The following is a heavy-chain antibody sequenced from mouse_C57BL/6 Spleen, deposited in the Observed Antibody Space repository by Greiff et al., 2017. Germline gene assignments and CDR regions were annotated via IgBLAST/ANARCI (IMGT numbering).Heavy chain of an antibody. J-gene: IGHJ3*01. V-gene: IGHV2-9-1*01. Sequence: VQRVESGPGLVAPSQSLSITCTVSGFSLTSYAISWVRQPPGKGLEWLGVIWTGGGTNYNSALKSRLSIIKDNSKLRGCLSSNSLQTDYTARDYCSTESYQGGFAYWGQGTLVTVSA. CDR2: IWTGGGT. CDR1: GFSLTSYA. D-gene: IGHD6-1*02. CDR3: STESYQGGFAY.